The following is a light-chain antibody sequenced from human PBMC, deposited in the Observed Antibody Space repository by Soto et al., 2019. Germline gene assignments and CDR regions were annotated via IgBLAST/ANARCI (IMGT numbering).Light chain of an antibody. CDR1: QSVSSSY. Sequence: EIVLTQSPGTLSLSPGERATLSCRASQSVSSSYLAWYQQKPGQAPRLLIYGASSRATGIPDRFSGSGSGTDFTLTISSLQPEDFATYYCQNYNGAPWTFSQGTTVEIK. V-gene: IGKV3-20*01. CDR3: QNYNGAPWT. J-gene: IGKJ1*01. CDR2: GAS.